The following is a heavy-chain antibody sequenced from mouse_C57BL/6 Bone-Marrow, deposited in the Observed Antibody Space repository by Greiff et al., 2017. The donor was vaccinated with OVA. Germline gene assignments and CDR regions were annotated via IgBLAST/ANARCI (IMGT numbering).Heavy chain of an antibody. V-gene: IGHV2-2*01. Sequence: VQLQQSGPGLVQPSQSLSITCTVSGFSLTSYGVHWVRQSPGTGLEWLGVIWSGGSTDYNAAFISRLSISKDNSKSQVFFKMNSLQADDTAIYYCARNRGPYGSKDYYAMDYWGQGTSVTVSS. J-gene: IGHJ4*01. CDR2: IWSGGST. D-gene: IGHD1-1*01. CDR1: GFSLTSYG. CDR3: ARNRGPYGSKDYYAMDY.